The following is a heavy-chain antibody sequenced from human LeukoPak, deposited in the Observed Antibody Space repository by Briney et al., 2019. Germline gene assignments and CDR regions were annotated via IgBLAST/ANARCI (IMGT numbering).Heavy chain of an antibody. CDR1: GGSISSYY. Sequence: SETLSLTCTVSGGSISSYYWSWIRQPAGKGLEWIGRIYTSGSTNYNPPLKSRVTMSVDTSKNQFSLKLSSVTAADTAVYYCARGCSSTSCSNNWFDPWGQGTLVTVSS. V-gene: IGHV4-4*07. CDR2: IYTSGST. D-gene: IGHD2-2*01. CDR3: ARGCSSTSCSNNWFDP. J-gene: IGHJ5*02.